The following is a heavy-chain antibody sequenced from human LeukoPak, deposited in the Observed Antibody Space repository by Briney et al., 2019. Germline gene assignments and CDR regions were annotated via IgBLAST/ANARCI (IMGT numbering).Heavy chain of an antibody. Sequence: TSQTLSLTCTVSGGSISSGSYYWSWIRQPAGKGLEWIGRIYTSGSTNYNPSLKSRVTISVDTSKNQFSLKLSSVTAADTAVYYCAREKSSYYDSSGYSYWGQGTLVTVSS. J-gene: IGHJ4*02. CDR2: IYTSGST. CDR3: AREKSSYYDSSGYSY. V-gene: IGHV4-61*02. CDR1: GGSISSGSYY. D-gene: IGHD3-22*01.